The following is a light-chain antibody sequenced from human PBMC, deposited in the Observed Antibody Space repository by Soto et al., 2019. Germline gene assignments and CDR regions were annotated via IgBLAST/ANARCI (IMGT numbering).Light chain of an antibody. J-gene: IGLJ2*01. CDR1: SSDVGNYKY. CDR2: DVN. CDR3: RSYGGSFTLI. Sequence: QSALTQPRSVSGSPGQSVTISCTGTSSDVGNYKYVSWYRQNPGKAPEIMIYDVNKRPSGVPDRFSGSKSGNTASLTISGLQAEDEGEYYRRSYGGSFTLIFGGGTKLTVL. V-gene: IGLV2-11*01.